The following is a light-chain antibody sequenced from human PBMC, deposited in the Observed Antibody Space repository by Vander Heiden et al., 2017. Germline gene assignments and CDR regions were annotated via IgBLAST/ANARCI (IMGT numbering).Light chain of an antibody. CDR1: SRDIGHFNY. CDR3: ASYSTTTTFWV. Sequence: QSALTQPASVSGSPGQSITLSCTGTSRDIGHFNYVSWYQYQPGTAPKLLIFDVSNRPSGISRRFSGSKSGNTASLTISGLRPEDEAAYYCASYSTTTTFWVFGGGTKLTV. V-gene: IGLV2-14*03. J-gene: IGLJ3*02. CDR2: DVS.